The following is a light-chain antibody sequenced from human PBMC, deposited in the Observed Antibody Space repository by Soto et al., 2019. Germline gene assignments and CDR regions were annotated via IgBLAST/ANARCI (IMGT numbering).Light chain of an antibody. CDR3: QQYVSSPWT. CDR2: GAS. Sequence: EIVLTQSPGTLSLSPGERATLACRASQSVSSSFLAWYQQKPAQAPRLLIYGASSRATGIPDRFSGSGSGTDFTLTTSGLEPEDFAVYYCQQYVSSPWTFGQGTKVEIK. CDR1: QSVSSSF. V-gene: IGKV3-20*01. J-gene: IGKJ1*01.